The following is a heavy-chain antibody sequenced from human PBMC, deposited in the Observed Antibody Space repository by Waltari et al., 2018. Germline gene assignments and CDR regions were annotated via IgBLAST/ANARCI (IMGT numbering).Heavy chain of an antibody. D-gene: IGHD2-8*02. Sequence: QVQLQESGSGLVKPSETLSLTCTVSGGSISNYYWTWIRQPPGKGLEWIGYIYYSGSTTYNPYLQIRVTISVDTSKNQFSPKLRSLTAADTAVYYCARSPEYCSGGACYPDYWYLDLWGRGTLVTVSS. CDR2: IYYSGST. V-gene: IGHV4-59*01. CDR3: ARSPEYCSGGACYPDYWYLDL. CDR1: GGSISNYY. J-gene: IGHJ2*01.